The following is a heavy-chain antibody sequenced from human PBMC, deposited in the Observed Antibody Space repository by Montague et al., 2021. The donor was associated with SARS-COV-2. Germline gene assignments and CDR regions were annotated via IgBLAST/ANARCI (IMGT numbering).Heavy chain of an antibody. V-gene: IGHV4-39*01. CDR2: ITNGGRN. Sequence: SETLSLTCSVSGGSFDSDNFFWGWIRQPPGKRREWIVVITNGGRNFDNPSLKSRVTISVDTSRNQLSLNVKSVTAADTAVYYCARHRRYDVVTYYPDFWGQGILVTVSS. CDR1: GGSFDSDNFF. J-gene: IGHJ4*02. CDR3: ARHRRYDVVTYYPDF. D-gene: IGHD3-9*01.